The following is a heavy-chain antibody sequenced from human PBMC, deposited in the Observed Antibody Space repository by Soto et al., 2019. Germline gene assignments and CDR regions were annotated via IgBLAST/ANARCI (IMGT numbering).Heavy chain of an antibody. CDR3: ARDLYYDILKVLDYYYGMDV. Sequence: GGSLRLSCAASGFTFSSYSMNWVRQAPGKGLEWVSYISSSSSTIYYADSVKGRFTISRDNAKNSLYLQMNSLRDEDTAVYYCARDLYYDILKVLDYYYGMDVWGQGTTVTVSS. CDR2: ISSSSSTI. D-gene: IGHD3-9*01. CDR1: GFTFSSYS. J-gene: IGHJ6*02. V-gene: IGHV3-48*02.